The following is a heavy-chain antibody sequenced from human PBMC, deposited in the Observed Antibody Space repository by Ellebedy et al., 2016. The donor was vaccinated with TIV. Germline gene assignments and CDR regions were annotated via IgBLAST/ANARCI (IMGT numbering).Heavy chain of an antibody. V-gene: IGHV3-48*04. Sequence: LSLTCAASGFTFSSYSMNWVRQAPGKGLEWVSYISSGSTSIYYADSVRGRFTVSRDNAKSSLYLQRNSLRAEDTAVYYCARDRSGYTSGYLVDYWGQGTLVTVSS. J-gene: IGHJ4*02. CDR1: GFTFSSYS. CDR2: ISSGSTSI. D-gene: IGHD5-18*01. CDR3: ARDRSGYTSGYLVDY.